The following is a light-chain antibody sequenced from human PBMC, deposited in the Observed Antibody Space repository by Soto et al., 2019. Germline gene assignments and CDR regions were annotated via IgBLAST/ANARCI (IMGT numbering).Light chain of an antibody. Sequence: PGERATLSCRATQSVRSNSLAWYQHKPGRPPRLLIYGASNRPAGIPDKFSGSGSGTDFTLTISSLEPEDFAVYYCQQYVTSPYTFGQGTKLEIK. CDR1: QSVRSNS. CDR2: GAS. CDR3: QQYVTSPYT. J-gene: IGKJ2*01. V-gene: IGKV3-20*01.